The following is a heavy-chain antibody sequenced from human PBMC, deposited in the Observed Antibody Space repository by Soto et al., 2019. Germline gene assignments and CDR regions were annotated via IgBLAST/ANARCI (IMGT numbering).Heavy chain of an antibody. CDR2: LAPISGSP. J-gene: IGHJ3*01. Sequence: VQMVQSGAEVKEPGSSAKVSYTNSGDTFSHYVMSWVRQAPGQGLEWMGSLAPISGSPNYAERFEGRLTISADAGTSTMYMELRSLKYDDTAVYYCARIGVGSRRWGQGTMVTVSS. CDR1: GDTFSHYV. CDR3: ARIGVGSRR. D-gene: IGHD1-26*01. V-gene: IGHV1-69*18.